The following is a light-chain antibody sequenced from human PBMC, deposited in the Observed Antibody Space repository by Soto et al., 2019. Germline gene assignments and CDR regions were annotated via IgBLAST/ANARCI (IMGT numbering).Light chain of an antibody. CDR3: VQYYCAPPHT. Sequence: DVVMTQSPDSLAVFLGERATITCRSSQSLFYSAYKTNYLAWYQEKPGQPPKLLNAWASSRSSGVPDRFSGSGSVTDFTLTISNLQAEDVAVYYCVQYYCAPPHTFGQGTKLEI. CDR1: QSLFYSAYKTNY. J-gene: IGKJ2*01. CDR2: WAS. V-gene: IGKV4-1*01.